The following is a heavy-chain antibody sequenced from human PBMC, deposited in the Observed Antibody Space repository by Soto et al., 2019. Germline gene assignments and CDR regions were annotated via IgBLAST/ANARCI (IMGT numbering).Heavy chain of an antibody. CDR1: GFTFSSYA. CDR2: ISYDGSNK. J-gene: IGHJ5*02. Sequence: QVQLVESGGGVVQPGRSLRLSCAASGFTFSSYAMHWVRQAPGKGLEWVAVISYDGSNKYYADSVKGRFTISRDNSKNTLYLQMNSLRAEDTAVYYCARETASRTRSGYHNWFDPWGQGTLVTVSS. V-gene: IGHV3-30-3*01. D-gene: IGHD3-3*01. CDR3: ARETASRTRSGYHNWFDP.